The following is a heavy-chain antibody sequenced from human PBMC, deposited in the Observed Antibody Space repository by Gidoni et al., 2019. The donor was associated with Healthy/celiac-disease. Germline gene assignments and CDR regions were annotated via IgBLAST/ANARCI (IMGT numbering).Heavy chain of an antibody. V-gene: IGHV4-38-2*02. D-gene: IGHD6-13*01. J-gene: IGHJ4*02. CDR3: ARVRAGIAAEPTAPGYFDY. CDR1: GYSISSGYY. Sequence: QVQLQESGPGLVKPSETLSLTCTVSGYSISSGYYWGWIRQPPGKGLEWIGSIYHSGSTYYNPSLKSRVTISVDTSKNQFSLKLSSVTAADTAVYYCARVRAGIAAEPTAPGYFDYWGQGTLVTVSS. CDR2: IYHSGST.